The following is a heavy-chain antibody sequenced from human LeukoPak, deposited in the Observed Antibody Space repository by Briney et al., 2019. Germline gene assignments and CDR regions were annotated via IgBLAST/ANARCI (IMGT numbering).Heavy chain of an antibody. D-gene: IGHD6-13*01. CDR3: ATASGGWYRYYFDS. V-gene: IGHV3-48*03. CDR1: GLTFSNYE. J-gene: IGHJ4*02. Sequence: PGGSLRLSCAASGLTFSNYEMNWVRQAPGEGLEWLSYISSSSNMIFYAESVKGRFTISRDNAKNSLYLQMNSLGAEDTAIYYCATASGGWYRYYFDSWGQGILVTASS. CDR2: ISSSSNMI.